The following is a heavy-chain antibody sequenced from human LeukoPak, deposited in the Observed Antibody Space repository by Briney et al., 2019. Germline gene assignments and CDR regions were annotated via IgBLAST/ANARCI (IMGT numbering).Heavy chain of an antibody. J-gene: IGHJ4*02. CDR1: GFTFSSYS. Sequence: GGSLRLSCAASGFTFSSYSMNWVRQAPGEGLEWVSYISSSSSTIYYADSVKGRFTISRDNAKNSLYLQMNSLRAEDTAVYYCARVVVVPAAIFSDYWGQGTLVTVSS. CDR2: ISSSSSTI. CDR3: ARVVVVPAAIFSDY. D-gene: IGHD2-2*01. V-gene: IGHV3-48*01.